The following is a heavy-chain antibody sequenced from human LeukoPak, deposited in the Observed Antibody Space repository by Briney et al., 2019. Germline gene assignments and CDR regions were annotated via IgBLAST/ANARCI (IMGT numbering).Heavy chain of an antibody. V-gene: IGHV3-30*18. CDR1: GFTFSSYG. CDR3: AKDREGSSWFDY. J-gene: IGHJ4*02. CDR2: ISYDGSNK. Sequence: PGGPLRLSCAASGFTFSSYGMHWVRQAPGKGLEGGAVISYDGSNKYYADSVKGRFTISGDNSKNTLYLQMNSLRAEDTAVYYCAKDREGSSWFDYWGQGTLVTVSS. D-gene: IGHD6-13*01.